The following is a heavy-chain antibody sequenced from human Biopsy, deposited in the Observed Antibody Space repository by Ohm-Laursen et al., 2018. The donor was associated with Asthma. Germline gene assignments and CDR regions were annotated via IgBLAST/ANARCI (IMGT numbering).Heavy chain of an antibody. Sequence: ASVKASCKVSGYNFISFAIHWVRQAPGQRLEWMGWVNTGNGDTKYSQKFQGRVTITRDTSASTAYMELRSLRSEDTATYYCARTYCDFLTGQVKDVFGVWGQGTMVTVSS. D-gene: IGHD3-9*01. CDR3: ARTYCDFLTGQVKDVFGV. CDR2: VNTGNGDT. V-gene: IGHV1-3*04. J-gene: IGHJ3*01. CDR1: GYNFISFA.